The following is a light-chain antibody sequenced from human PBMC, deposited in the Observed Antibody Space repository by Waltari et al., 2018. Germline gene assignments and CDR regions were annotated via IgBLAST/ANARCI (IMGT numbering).Light chain of an antibody. CDR3: SSYTNSSTYV. V-gene: IGLV2-14*01. J-gene: IGLJ1*01. Sequence: QSALTQPASVSGSPGQSITISCTGTNSDVGGYNYVSWYQQRPGKAPQLLVSEVTNRPSGVSNRFSGSKSDNTASLTISGLLADDEADYYCSSYTNSSTYVFGTGTKVTVL. CDR2: EVT. CDR1: NSDVGGYNY.